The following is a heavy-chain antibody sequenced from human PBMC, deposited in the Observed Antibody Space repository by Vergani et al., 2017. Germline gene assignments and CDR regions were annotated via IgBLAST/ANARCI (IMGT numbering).Heavy chain of an antibody. CDR2: IRYDGAKK. CDR1: GFTFSGYG. CDR3: ASSENYGEEYFDY. D-gene: IGHD1-26*01. J-gene: IGHJ4*02. V-gene: IGHV3-30*02. Sequence: QVQLVASGGGMVQPGGSLRLSCAGSGFTFSGYGMHWVRQAPGKGLGWVAFIRYDGAKKYYGDSVKGRCTISRDNSKSTLYLQVNSLRNEDSAVYYCASSENYGEEYFDYWGQGTLVNVSS.